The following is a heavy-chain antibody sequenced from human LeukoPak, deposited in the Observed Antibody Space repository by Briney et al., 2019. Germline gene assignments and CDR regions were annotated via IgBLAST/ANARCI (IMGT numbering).Heavy chain of an antibody. V-gene: IGHV4-59*01. Sequence: SETLSLTCTVSGGSISSYYWSWIRQPPGKGLEWIGYIYYSGNTNYNPSLKRRLTISIDTSKNQFSLKLSSVTAADTAVYYCARCFADTALDYWGQGTLVTVSS. CDR1: GGSISSYY. CDR3: ARCFADTALDY. D-gene: IGHD5-18*01. J-gene: IGHJ4*02. CDR2: IYYSGNT.